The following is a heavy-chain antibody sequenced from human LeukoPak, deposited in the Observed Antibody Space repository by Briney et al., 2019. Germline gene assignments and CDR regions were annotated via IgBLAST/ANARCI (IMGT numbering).Heavy chain of an antibody. V-gene: IGHV3-30*18. CDR1: GFTFNNYG. Sequence: PGGSLRLSCAASGFTFNNYGMHWVRQAPGKGLEWVAVISYDVRNKHYPDSVKGRFTISRDISTDTLWLQMDSLRTEDTAVYYCAKGPLRGTAAAIDYWGQGTLVTVSS. D-gene: IGHD2-2*01. CDR3: AKGPLRGTAAAIDY. J-gene: IGHJ4*02. CDR2: ISYDVRNK.